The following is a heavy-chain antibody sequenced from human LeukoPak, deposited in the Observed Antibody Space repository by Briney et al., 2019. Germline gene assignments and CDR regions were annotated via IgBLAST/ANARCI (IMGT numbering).Heavy chain of an antibody. J-gene: IGHJ4*02. CDR3: ARHRANYYGSGSHGYFDY. Sequence: SETLSLTCAVSGGSISSSNWWSWVRQPPGKGLEWIGEIYHSGSTNYNPSLKSRVTISVDTSKNQFSLKLSSVTAADTAVYYCARHRANYYGSGSHGYFDYWGQGTLVTVSS. CDR2: IYHSGST. CDR1: GGSISSSNW. D-gene: IGHD3-10*01. V-gene: IGHV4-4*02.